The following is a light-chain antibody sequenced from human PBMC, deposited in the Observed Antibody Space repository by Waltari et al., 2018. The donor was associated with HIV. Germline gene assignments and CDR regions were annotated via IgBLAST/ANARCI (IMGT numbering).Light chain of an antibody. Sequence: QSVLTQPPSVSGPPGQRVTISCTGNSSNIGAGYDVHWYQQLPGKAPKLLISDNTNRPSGVPDRFSGSKSGTSASLAITGLRAEDEADYYCQSYPASLTVSLIFGGGTRLTVL. CDR1: SSNIGAGYD. V-gene: IGLV1-40*01. CDR3: QSYPASLTVSLI. J-gene: IGLJ2*01. CDR2: DNT.